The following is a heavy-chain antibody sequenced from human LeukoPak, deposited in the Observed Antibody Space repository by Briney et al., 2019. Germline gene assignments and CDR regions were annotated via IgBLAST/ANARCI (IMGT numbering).Heavy chain of an antibody. Sequence: GSSVKVSCKASGGTFSSYAISWVRQAPGQGLEWMGGIIPIFGTANYAQKFQGRVTITADKSTSTAYMELSSLRSEDTAVYYCARDLPSYGDCDSYWGQGTLVTVSS. CDR3: ARDLPSYGDCDSY. CDR2: IIPIFGTA. J-gene: IGHJ4*02. D-gene: IGHD4-17*01. CDR1: GGTFSSYA. V-gene: IGHV1-69*06.